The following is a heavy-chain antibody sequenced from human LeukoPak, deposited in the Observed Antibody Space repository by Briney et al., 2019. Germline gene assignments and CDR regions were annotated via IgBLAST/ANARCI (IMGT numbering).Heavy chain of an antibody. V-gene: IGHV3-33*01. CDR3: ARDEWTHYYDSSGYYGYFDY. CDR2: IWYDGSNK. Sequence: GGSLRLSCAASGFTFSSYGMHWVRQAPGKGLEGVAVIWYDGSNKYYADSLKGRFTISRDNSKNTLYLQMNSLRAEDTAVYYCARDEWTHYYDSSGYYGYFDYWGQGTLVTVSS. CDR1: GFTFSSYG. D-gene: IGHD3-22*01. J-gene: IGHJ4*02.